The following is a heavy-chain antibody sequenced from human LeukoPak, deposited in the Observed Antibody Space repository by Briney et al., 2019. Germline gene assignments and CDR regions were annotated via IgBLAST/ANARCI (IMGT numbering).Heavy chain of an antibody. D-gene: IGHD2-2*01. CDR1: GGTFSSYA. CDR3: ARGGLYCSSTSCPSSDY. CDR2: INPSGGST. V-gene: IGHV1-46*01. Sequence: ASVKVSCKASGGTFSSYAISWVRQAPGQGLEWMGVINPSGGSTSYAQKFQGRVTMTRDTSTSTVYMELSSLRSEDTAVYYCARGGLYCSSTSCPSSDYWGQGTLVTVSS. J-gene: IGHJ4*02.